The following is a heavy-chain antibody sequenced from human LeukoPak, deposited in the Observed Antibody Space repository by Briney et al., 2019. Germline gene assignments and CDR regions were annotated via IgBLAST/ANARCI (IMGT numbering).Heavy chain of an antibody. J-gene: IGHJ4*02. CDR2: ISYDGSNK. Sequence: GGSLRLSCAASGFTFSSYGMHWVRQAPGKGLEWVAVISYDGSNKYYADSVKGRFTISRDNSKNTLYLQMNSLRAEDTAVYYCAKPGTTVVTSGYFDYWGQGTLVTVSS. CDR1: GFTFSSYG. V-gene: IGHV3-30*18. D-gene: IGHD4-23*01. CDR3: AKPGTTVVTSGYFDY.